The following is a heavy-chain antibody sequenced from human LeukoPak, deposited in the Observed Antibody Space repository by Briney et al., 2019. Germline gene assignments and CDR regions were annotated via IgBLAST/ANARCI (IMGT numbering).Heavy chain of an antibody. D-gene: IGHD3-3*01. J-gene: IGHJ6*02. CDR3: ARGFNYDFYYYYGMDV. CDR1: GGTFSSYA. Sequence: GASVTVSCKASGGTFSSYAISWVRQAPGQGLEWMGGIIPIFGTANYAQKFQGRVTITADESTSTAYMELSSLRSEDTAVYYCARGFNYDFYYYYGMDVWGQGTTVTVSS. CDR2: IIPIFGTA. V-gene: IGHV1-69*13.